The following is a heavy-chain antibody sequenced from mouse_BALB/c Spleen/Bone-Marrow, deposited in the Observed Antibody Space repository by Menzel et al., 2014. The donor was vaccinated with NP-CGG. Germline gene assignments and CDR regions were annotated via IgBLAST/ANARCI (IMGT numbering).Heavy chain of an antibody. CDR2: IDPANGNT. CDR3: ASYVYGYYFDY. J-gene: IGHJ2*01. D-gene: IGHD2-2*01. Sequence: EVQLQQSGAELVKPGASVKLSCTASGFNVKDTYIHWVKQRPEQGLEWIGRIDPANGNTKYDPKFQGKATITADTSSNTAYLQLSSLTSEDTAVYYCASYVYGYYFDYWGQGNTLPVPS. V-gene: IGHV14-3*02. CDR1: GFNVKDTY.